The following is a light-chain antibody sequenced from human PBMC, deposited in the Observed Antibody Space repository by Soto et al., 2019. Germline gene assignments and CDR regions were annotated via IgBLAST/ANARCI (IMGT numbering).Light chain of an antibody. CDR1: SSDVGGYNY. V-gene: IGLV2-14*01. J-gene: IGLJ2*01. CDR3: SSYTSSSTYVV. CDR2: DVS. Sequence: QSVLTQPASVSGSPGQSITISCTGTSSDVGGYNYVSWYQQHPGKALKLMIYDVSNRPSGVSNRFSGSKSGNTASLTISGLQAEDEADYYCSSYTSSSTYVVFGGGTKLTVL.